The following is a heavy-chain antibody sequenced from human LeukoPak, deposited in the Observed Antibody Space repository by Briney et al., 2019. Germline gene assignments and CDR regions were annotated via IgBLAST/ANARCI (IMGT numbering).Heavy chain of an antibody. CDR3: ARVGWELTYFDY. V-gene: IGHV4-59*01. D-gene: IGHD1-26*01. Sequence: SETLSLTCAVYGGSFSGYYWSWIRQPPGKGLEWIGYIYYSGSTNYNPSLKSRVTISVDPSKNQFSLKLSSVTAADTAVYYCARVGWELTYFDYWGQGTLATVSS. CDR2: IYYSGST. J-gene: IGHJ4*02. CDR1: GGSFSGYY.